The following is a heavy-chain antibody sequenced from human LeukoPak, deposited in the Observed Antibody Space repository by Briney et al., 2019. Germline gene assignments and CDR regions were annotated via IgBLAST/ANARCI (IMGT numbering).Heavy chain of an antibody. CDR1: GGSISSYY. D-gene: IGHD3-10*01. Sequence: PSETLSLTCTVSGGSISSYYWSWMRQPAGKGLEWIGRIYTSGSTNYNPSLKSRVTMSVDTSKNQFSLKLSSVTAADTAVYYCATTMVRGASNYYGMDVWGQGTTVTVSS. CDR2: IYTSGST. CDR3: ATTMVRGASNYYGMDV. J-gene: IGHJ6*02. V-gene: IGHV4-4*07.